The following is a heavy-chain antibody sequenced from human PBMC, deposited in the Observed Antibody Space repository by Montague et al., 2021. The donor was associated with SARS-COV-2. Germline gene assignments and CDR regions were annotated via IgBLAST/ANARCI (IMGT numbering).Heavy chain of an antibody. Sequence: SLRLSCAASGFTFSSHAMSWVRQAPGKGLEWVSAISGSGYSTYYVDSVKGRFTISRDNSKSTLHLLMNSLRAEDTAVYYCARSFYCSSSSCSGSYYYGMDLWGQGTTVTVSS. CDR3: ARSFYCSSSSCSGSYYYGMDL. J-gene: IGHJ6*02. V-gene: IGHV3-23*01. D-gene: IGHD2-2*01. CDR2: ISGSGYST. CDR1: GFTFSSHA.